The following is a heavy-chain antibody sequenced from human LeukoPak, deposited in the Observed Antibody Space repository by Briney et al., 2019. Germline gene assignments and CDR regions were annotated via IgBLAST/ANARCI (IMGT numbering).Heavy chain of an antibody. J-gene: IGHJ5*02. D-gene: IGHD6-13*01. CDR1: GYTFTGYY. CDR3: ARVAAAGTWWFDL. Sequence: ASVKVSCKASGYTFTGYYMHWVRQAPGQGLEWMGWINPNSGGTNYAQKFQGRVTMTRDTSISTAYMELSRLRSDDTAVYYCARVAAAGTWWFDLWGQGTLVTVSS. V-gene: IGHV1-2*02. CDR2: INPNSGGT.